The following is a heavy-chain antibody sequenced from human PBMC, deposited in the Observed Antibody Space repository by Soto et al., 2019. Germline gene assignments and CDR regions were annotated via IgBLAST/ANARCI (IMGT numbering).Heavy chain of an antibody. Sequence: EVQLLESGGGLVQPGGSLRLSCAASGFTFSSYAMSWVHQAPGKGLEWVSAISGSGGSTYYADSVKGRFTISRDNSKNTLYLQMNSLRAEDTAVYYCAKQLWFRGGFDYWGQGTLVTVSS. D-gene: IGHD5-18*01. CDR1: GFTFSSYA. V-gene: IGHV3-23*01. CDR3: AKQLWFRGGFDY. CDR2: ISGSGGST. J-gene: IGHJ4*02.